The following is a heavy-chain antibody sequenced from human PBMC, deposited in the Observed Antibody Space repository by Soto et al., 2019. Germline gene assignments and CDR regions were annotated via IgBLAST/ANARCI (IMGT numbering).Heavy chain of an antibody. CDR3: ASTGSYPIAYCRGDCSYYFDY. J-gene: IGHJ4*02. D-gene: IGHD2-21*01. Sequence: PVKVYCRAAVYTFTSYGISWGRRENEQGLEWMGWISAYNGNTNYAQKLQGRVTMTTDTSTSTAYMELRSLRSDDTAVYYCASTGSYPIAYCRGDCSYYFDYWGQGTLVTVSS. CDR2: ISAYNGNT. V-gene: IGHV1-18*01. CDR1: VYTFTSYG.